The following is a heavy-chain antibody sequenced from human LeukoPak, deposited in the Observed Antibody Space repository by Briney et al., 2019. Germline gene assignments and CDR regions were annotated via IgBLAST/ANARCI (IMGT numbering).Heavy chain of an antibody. CDR2: ISYSGTNI. Sequence: EGSLRLSCAASGFTFSDYYMSWIRQAPGKGLEWVSYISYSGTNIYYADSVKGRFTISRDNAQNSLHLQMSSLRAEDTAVYYCARDRYGDYNDYWGQGTLVTVSS. J-gene: IGHJ4*02. CDR3: ARDRYGDYNDY. CDR1: GFTFSDYY. V-gene: IGHV3-11*04. D-gene: IGHD1-1*01.